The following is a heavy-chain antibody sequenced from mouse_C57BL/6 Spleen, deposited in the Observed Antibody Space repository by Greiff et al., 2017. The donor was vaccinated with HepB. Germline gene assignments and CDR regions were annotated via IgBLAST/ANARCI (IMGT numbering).Heavy chain of an antibody. CDR2: IYPRSGNT. J-gene: IGHJ4*01. Sequence: QVQLKQSGAELARPGASVKLSCKASGYTFTSYGISWVKQRTGQGLEWIGEIYPRSGNTYYNEKFKGKATLTADKSSSTAYMELRSLTSEDSAVYFCARYITTVVAGDYAMDYWGQGTSVTVSS. D-gene: IGHD1-1*01. CDR3: ARYITTVVAGDYAMDY. CDR1: GYTFTSYG. V-gene: IGHV1-81*01.